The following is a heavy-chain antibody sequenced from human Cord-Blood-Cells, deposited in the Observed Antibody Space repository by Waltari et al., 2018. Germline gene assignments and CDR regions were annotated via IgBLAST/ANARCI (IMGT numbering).Heavy chain of an antibody. CDR1: GGSISSSSYY. V-gene: IGHV4-39*07. CDR3: ARRTAARSGAFDI. J-gene: IGHJ3*02. Sequence: QLQLQESGPGLVKPSETLSLTCTVSGGSISSSSYYWGWIRQPPGKGLEWIGGIYYSGSTYSNPSLTGRVTISVDTSKNQFSLKLSSVTAADTAVYYCARRTAARSGAFDIWGQGTMVTVSS. CDR2: IYYSGST. D-gene: IGHD5-18*01.